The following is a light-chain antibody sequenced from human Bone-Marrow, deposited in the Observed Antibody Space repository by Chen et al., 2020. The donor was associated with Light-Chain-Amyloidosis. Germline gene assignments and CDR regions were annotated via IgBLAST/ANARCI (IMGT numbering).Light chain of an antibody. CDR2: RNT. Sequence: SSELTQSPSVSVSPGQTARISCSGHVLPKQYVYWYQQKPGQAPVLVLYRNTERPSGIPERFSGSSPGSTVTLTIRGVQAEDEADYYCQSTNSRDTSYFFGGGTKVTVL. V-gene: IGLV3-25*03. CDR3: QSTNSRDTSYF. CDR1: VLPKQY. J-gene: IGLJ1*01.